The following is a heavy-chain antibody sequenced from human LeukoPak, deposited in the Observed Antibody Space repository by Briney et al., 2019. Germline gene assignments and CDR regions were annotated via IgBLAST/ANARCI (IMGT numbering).Heavy chain of an antibody. CDR1: GYTFTSYD. CDR2: MNPNSGNT. Sequence: EASVKVSCKASGYTFTSYDINWVRQATGQGLEWMGWMNPNSGNTGYAQKFQGRVTMTRNTSISTAYMELSRVISDDTAVYYCASGSSHQPQGAFDIWGQGTTVTVSS. V-gene: IGHV1-8*01. J-gene: IGHJ3*02. CDR3: ASGSSHQPQGAFDI. D-gene: IGHD2-2*01.